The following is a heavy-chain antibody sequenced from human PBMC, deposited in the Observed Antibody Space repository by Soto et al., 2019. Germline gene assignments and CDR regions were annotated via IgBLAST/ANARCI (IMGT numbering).Heavy chain of an antibody. D-gene: IGHD2-15*01. J-gene: IGHJ3*02. V-gene: IGHV1-18*01. Sequence: ASVKVSCKASGYTFTSYSISWVRQAPGQGLEWMGWISAYNGNTNYAQKLQGRVTMTTDTSTSTAYMELRSLRSDDTAVYYCARYCSGGSCYSDDAFDIWGQGTMVTVS. CDR1: GYTFTSYS. CDR2: ISAYNGNT. CDR3: ARYCSGGSCYSDDAFDI.